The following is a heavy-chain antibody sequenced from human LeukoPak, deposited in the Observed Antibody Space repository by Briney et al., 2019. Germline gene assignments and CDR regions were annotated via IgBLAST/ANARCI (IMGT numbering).Heavy chain of an antibody. Sequence: GGSLRLSCVASGFPFSSYWMTWVRQAPGKGLEWVANIKQDGSKKSYVDSVKGRFTISRDNAKNSLSLQMNNLRVEDTAVYYCARAGSHWHYVYWGQGTVVTVSS. CDR3: ARAGSHWHYVY. D-gene: IGHD3-10*01. J-gene: IGHJ4*02. CDR1: GFPFSSYW. V-gene: IGHV3-7*01. CDR2: IKQDGSKK.